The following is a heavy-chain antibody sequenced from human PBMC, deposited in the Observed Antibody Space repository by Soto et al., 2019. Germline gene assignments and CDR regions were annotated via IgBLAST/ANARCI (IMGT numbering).Heavy chain of an antibody. V-gene: IGHV4-30-4*01. Sequence: SETLSLTCTVSCASVSSGDYYWSSIRQSPGKGLEWIGYIYYSGDSYYNPSLKGRLTISIDTSKSQFSLILNSVTVADTAIYYCVGTGTTDDYWGRGNRGTV. CDR3: VGTGTTDDY. CDR1: CASVSSGDYY. J-gene: IGHJ4*02. CDR2: IYYSGDS. D-gene: IGHD4-17*01.